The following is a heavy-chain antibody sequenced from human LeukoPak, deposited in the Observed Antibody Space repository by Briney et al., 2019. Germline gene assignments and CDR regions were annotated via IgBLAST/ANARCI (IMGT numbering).Heavy chain of an antibody. Sequence: SETLSLTCAVSGYSISSGYYWGWIRQPPGKGLEWIGSIYHSGSTYYNPSLESRVTISVGTPKNQFSLKLSSVTAADTAVYYCARVSSSSGVGYWGQGTLVTVSS. J-gene: IGHJ4*02. CDR3: ARVSSSSGVGY. V-gene: IGHV4-38-2*01. CDR1: GYSISSGYY. D-gene: IGHD6-6*01. CDR2: IYHSGST.